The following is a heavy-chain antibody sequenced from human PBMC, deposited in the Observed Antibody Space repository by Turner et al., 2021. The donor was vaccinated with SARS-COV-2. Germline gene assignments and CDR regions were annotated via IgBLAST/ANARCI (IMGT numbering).Heavy chain of an antibody. CDR3: AKQLGLYSNPMYYFDY. D-gene: IGHD4-4*01. Sequence: QVQLVESGGGVVQPGRSLRLSCAASGFTFSSYGMHWVRQAPGKGLEWVAVISYDGSNKYYADSVKGRFTISRDNSKNTLYLQMNSLRVEDTAVYYCAKQLGLYSNPMYYFDYWGQGTLVTVSS. V-gene: IGHV3-30*18. CDR1: GFTFSSYG. J-gene: IGHJ4*02. CDR2: ISYDGSNK.